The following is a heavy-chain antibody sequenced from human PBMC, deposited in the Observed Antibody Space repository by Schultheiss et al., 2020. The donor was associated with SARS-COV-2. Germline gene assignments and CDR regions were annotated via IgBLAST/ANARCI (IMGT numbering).Heavy chain of an antibody. CDR3: ATATGIAVAGTDY. Sequence: SVKVSCKASGYPFTSYGISWVRQAPGQGLQWMGGIIPIFGTANYAQKFQGRVTITRDTSASTAYMELSSLRSEDTAVYYCATATGIAVAGTDYWGQGTLVTVSS. CDR2: IIPIFGTA. CDR1: GYPFTSYG. J-gene: IGHJ4*02. D-gene: IGHD6-19*01. V-gene: IGHV1-69*05.